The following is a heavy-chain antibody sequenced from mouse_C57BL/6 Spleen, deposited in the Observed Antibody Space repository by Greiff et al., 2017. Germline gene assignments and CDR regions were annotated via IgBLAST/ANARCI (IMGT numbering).Heavy chain of an antibody. CDR2: ISSGSSTI. CDR1: GFTFSDYG. J-gene: IGHJ2*01. CDR3: ARDWSLDY. Sequence: EVKLVESGGGLVKPGGSLKLSCAASGFTFSDYGMHWVRQAPEKGLEWVAYISSGSSTIYYADPVKGRFTISRDNAKNTLFLQMTSLRSEDTAMYYCARDWSLDYWGQGTTLTVSS. D-gene: IGHD4-1*01. V-gene: IGHV5-17*01.